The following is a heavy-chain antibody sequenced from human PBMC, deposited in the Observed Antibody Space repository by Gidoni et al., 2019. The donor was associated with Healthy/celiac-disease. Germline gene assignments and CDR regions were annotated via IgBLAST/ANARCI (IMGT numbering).Heavy chain of an antibody. CDR1: GFTFSSYS. CDR2: ISSSRRYR. J-gene: IGHJ4*02. V-gene: IGHV3-21*01. Sequence: EVQLVESGGGLVKPGGSLRLSCAASGFTFSSYSMNWVLQAPGKGLAWVSSISSSRRYRYSADSCTGPFTISRDNAKNSLYLQMNSLRAEDTAVYYCARWDSLTAGDYWGQGTLVTVSS. D-gene: IGHD1-26*01. CDR3: ARWDSLTAGDY.